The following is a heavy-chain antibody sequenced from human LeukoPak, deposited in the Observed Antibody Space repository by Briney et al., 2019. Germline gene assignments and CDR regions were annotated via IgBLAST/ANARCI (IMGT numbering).Heavy chain of an antibody. CDR2: IYYSGTT. Sequence: SETLSLTCSVSGSSISSAYFWGWIRQPPEKGLEYIGSIYYSGTTYYNPSLKSRVTISVDTSKNQFSLKLSSVTAADTAVYYCARDGTYYYAFDIWGQGTMVTVSS. CDR1: GSSISSAYF. J-gene: IGHJ3*02. V-gene: IGHV4-38-2*02. CDR3: ARDGTYYYAFDI. D-gene: IGHD3-10*01.